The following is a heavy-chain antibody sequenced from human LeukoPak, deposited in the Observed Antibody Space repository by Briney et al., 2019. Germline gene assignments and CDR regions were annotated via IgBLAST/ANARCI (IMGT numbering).Heavy chain of an antibody. V-gene: IGHV3-23*01. CDR1: GFTFSSYG. CDR2: ISGSGGST. D-gene: IGHD3-10*01. J-gene: IGHJ4*02. Sequence: GGSLRLSCAASGFTFSSYGMSWVRQAPGKGLEWVSAISGSGGSTYYADSVKGRFTISRDNSKNTLYLQMNSLRAEDTAVYYCAKDFYGSGSYYNGDYWGQGTLVTVSS. CDR3: AKDFYGSGSYYNGDY.